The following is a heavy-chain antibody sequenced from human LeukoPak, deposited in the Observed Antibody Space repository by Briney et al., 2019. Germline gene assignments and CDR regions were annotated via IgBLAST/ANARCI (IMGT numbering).Heavy chain of an antibody. V-gene: IGHV3-11*01. CDR3: ARDGSYNSGWHIDY. CDR2: ISSSGTTI. J-gene: IGHJ4*02. CDR1: GFTFSDYY. D-gene: IGHD5-12*01. Sequence: PGGSLRLSCAASGFTFSDYYMTWIRQAPGKGLEWVSYISSSGTTINYADSVKGRFTISRDNAKNSLYLQMNSLRAEDTAVYYCARDGSYNSGWHIDYWGQGTLVTVSS.